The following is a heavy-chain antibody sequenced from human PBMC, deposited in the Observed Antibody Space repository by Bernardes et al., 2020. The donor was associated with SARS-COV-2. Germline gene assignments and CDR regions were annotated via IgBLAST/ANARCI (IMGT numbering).Heavy chain of an antibody. CDR1: GGSFSGYY. V-gene: IGHV4-34*01. J-gene: IGHJ3*02. CDR3: ARGARIIMIVVVMPQAAFDI. D-gene: IGHD3-22*01. Sequence: SETLSLTCAVYGGSFSGYYWSWIRQPPGKGLEWIGEMNHSGSTNYNPSLKSRVTISVDTSKNQFSLKLSSVTAADTAVYYCARGARIIMIVVVMPQAAFDIWGQGTMVTVSS. CDR2: MNHSGST.